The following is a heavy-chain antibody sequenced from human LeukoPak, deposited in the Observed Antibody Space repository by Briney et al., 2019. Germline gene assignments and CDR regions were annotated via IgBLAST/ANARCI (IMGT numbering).Heavy chain of an antibody. CDR1: GFTFSSYA. Sequence: GGSLRLSCAASGFTFSSYAMHWVRQAPGKGLEWVAVISYDGSNKYYADSVKGRFTISRDNSKNTLYLQMNSLRAEDTAVYYCAKEWAGYFDYWGQGTLVTVSS. J-gene: IGHJ4*02. CDR2: ISYDGSNK. CDR3: AKEWAGYFDY. V-gene: IGHV3-30*01.